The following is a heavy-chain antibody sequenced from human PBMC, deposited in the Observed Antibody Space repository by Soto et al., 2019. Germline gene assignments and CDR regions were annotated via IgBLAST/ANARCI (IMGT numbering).Heavy chain of an antibody. D-gene: IGHD1-1*01. CDR3: VGGTGY. CDR2: INSDGSST. CDR1: GFTFSSYW. V-gene: IGHV3-74*01. J-gene: IGHJ4*02. Sequence: EVQVVEFGGGLVQPGGSQRLSCAGSGFTFSSYWMYWARQAPGKGLVWVSRINSDGSSTNYADSVKGRFTISRDNAKNTVHLQMNSLRAEDTAVYYCVGGTGYWGQGTLVTVSS.